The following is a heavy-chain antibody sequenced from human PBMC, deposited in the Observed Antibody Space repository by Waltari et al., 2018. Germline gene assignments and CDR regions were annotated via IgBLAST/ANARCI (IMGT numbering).Heavy chain of an antibody. CDR3: ARDRGCSSTSCPTDYYYYMDV. D-gene: IGHD2-2*01. CDR2: IYTSGST. J-gene: IGHJ6*03. CDR1: GGSISSYY. V-gene: IGHV4-4*07. Sequence: QVQLQESGPGLVKPSETLSLTCTVSGGSISSYYWSWIRQPAGKGLEWSGRIYTSGSTNYNPSLKSRVTMSVDTSKNQFSLKLSSVTAADTAVYYCARDRGCSSTSCPTDYYYYMDVWGKGTTVTISS.